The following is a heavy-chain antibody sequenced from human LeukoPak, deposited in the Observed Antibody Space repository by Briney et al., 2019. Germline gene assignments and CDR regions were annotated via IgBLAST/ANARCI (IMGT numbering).Heavy chain of an antibody. J-gene: IGHJ4*02. CDR3: ATIRGDQFDY. Sequence: ASVKVSCKVSGDTLTEVSIHWVRQAPGKGLEWMGVFDPEDGETIYAQKFQGRVTMTEDILTDTAHMELSSLRSEDTAVYYCATIRGDQFDYWGQGTLVTVSS. CDR1: GDTLTEVS. V-gene: IGHV1-24*01. D-gene: IGHD2-2*01. CDR2: FDPEDGET.